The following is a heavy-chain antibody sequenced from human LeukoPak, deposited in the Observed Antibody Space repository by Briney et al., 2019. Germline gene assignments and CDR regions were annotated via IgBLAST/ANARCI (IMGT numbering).Heavy chain of an antibody. D-gene: IGHD3-3*01. V-gene: IGHV4-30-4*08. J-gene: IGHJ5*02. CDR1: GGSISSGDYY. CDR2: IYYSGST. Sequence: SETLSLTCTVSGGSISSGDYYWSWIRQPPGKGLEWIGYIYYSGSTYYNPSLKSRVTISVDTSKNQFSLKLSSVTAADTAGYYCARGASRDFWSGYDANWFDPWGQGTLVTGSS. CDR3: ARGASRDFWSGYDANWFDP.